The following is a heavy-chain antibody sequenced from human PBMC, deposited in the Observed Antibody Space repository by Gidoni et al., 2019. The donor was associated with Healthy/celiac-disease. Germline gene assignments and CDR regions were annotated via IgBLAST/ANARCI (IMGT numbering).Heavy chain of an antibody. V-gene: IGHV3-9*01. CDR2: FSWNSGSI. J-gene: IGHJ4*02. CDR3: AKYISAGPFWGSFDY. CDR1: GFTFDDYA. D-gene: IGHD3-16*01. Sequence: EVQLVESGGGLVQPGRSLRLSCAASGFTFDDYAMHWVRQAQGKGLEWVSGFSWNSGSIGYADSVKGRFTISRDNAKNSLYLQMNSLRAEDTALYYCAKYISAGPFWGSFDYWGQGTLVTVSS.